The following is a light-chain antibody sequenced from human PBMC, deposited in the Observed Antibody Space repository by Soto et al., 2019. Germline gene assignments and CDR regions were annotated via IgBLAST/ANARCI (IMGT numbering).Light chain of an antibody. J-gene: IGKJ4*01. Sequence: DIQMTQSPSTLSASLGDRVTVTCRASQSIRSWLAWYQQKPGKAPDLLIFNASSLESGVPSRFSGSGSGTEFTLTISRLEPEDFAVYYCQQYGSSPPLTFGGGTKVDIK. CDR3: QQYGSSPPLT. CDR1: QSIRSW. V-gene: IGKV1-5*01. CDR2: NAS.